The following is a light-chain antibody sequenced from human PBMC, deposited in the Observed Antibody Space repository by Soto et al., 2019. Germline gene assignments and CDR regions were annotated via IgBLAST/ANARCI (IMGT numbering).Light chain of an antibody. Sequence: EIVLTQSPATLSLSPGDRATLSCRASQSVDSYLCWYQQRPGQAHRLLIYDASNRATGIPARFSGSGSGTGFALTISSLEPEEFAVYDCQQRSDWSFTFGGGTKVEIK. J-gene: IGKJ4*01. CDR1: QSVDSY. V-gene: IGKV3-11*01. CDR2: DAS. CDR3: QQRSDWSFT.